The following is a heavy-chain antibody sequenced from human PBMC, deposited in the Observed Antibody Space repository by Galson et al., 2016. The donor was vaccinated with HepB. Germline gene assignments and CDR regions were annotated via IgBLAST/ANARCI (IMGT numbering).Heavy chain of an antibody. Sequence: SLRLSCAGSGFTFGDYLISWFRQAPGKGLEWIGFIRSKAFGGTPEYVSSVKGRFTISRDDSKSIAYLQMNSLETEDIAVYYCTRALYGISNWFDPWGQGALVTVSS. V-gene: IGHV3-49*03. CDR2: IRSKAFGGTP. J-gene: IGHJ5*02. D-gene: IGHD2-2*02. CDR3: TRALYGISNWFDP. CDR1: GFTFGDYL.